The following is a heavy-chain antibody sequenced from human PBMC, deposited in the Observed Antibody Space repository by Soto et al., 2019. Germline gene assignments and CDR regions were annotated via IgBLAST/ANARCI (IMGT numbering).Heavy chain of an antibody. CDR2: IYYSGST. CDR1: GGSISSGGYY. V-gene: IGHV4-31*03. Sequence: QVQLQESGPGLVKPSQTLSLTCTVSGGSISSGGYYWSWIRQHPGKGLEWIGYIYYSGSTYYNPSLKSRVTISIDTSKNQXSLXXSSVTAXDXXXYYCAREPSIWGQGTLVTVSS. J-gene: IGHJ4*02. CDR3: AREPSI.